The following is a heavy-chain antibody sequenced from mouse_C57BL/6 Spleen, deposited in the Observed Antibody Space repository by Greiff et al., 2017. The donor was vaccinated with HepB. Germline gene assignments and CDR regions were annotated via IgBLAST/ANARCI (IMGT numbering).Heavy chain of an antibody. D-gene: IGHD2-1*01. Sequence: QVQLKESGPGILQSFQTLSLTCSFSGFSLSTSGMGVSWIRQPSGKGLEWLAHIYWDDDKRDNPSLKSRLTISKDTSRNQVFLKITSVDTADTATYYCARPSTLDAMDYWGQGTSVTVSS. J-gene: IGHJ4*01. CDR1: GFSLSTSGMG. V-gene: IGHV8-12*01. CDR3: ARPSTLDAMDY. CDR2: IYWDDDK.